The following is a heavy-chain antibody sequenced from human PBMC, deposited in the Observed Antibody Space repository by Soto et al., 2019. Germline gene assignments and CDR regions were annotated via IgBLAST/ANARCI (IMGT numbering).Heavy chain of an antibody. J-gene: IGHJ2*01. D-gene: IGHD4-17*01. Sequence: QDQLVQSGAEVKKPGSSVKVSCKASGGTFSSHTFSWVRQAPGQGLEWMGRIIPALGTATYAQKFQGRVTITADESATTVYMELNSLRSGDTAVYYCARPDFGDYWDFELWGRGTLVTVSS. CDR3: ARPDFGDYWDFEL. CDR1: GGTFSSHT. V-gene: IGHV1-69*08. CDR2: IIPALGTA.